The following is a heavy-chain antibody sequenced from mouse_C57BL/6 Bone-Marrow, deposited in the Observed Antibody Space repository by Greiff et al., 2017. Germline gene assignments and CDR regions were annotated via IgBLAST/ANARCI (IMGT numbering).Heavy chain of an antibody. Sequence: QVHVKQPGAELVKPGASVKLSCKASGYTFTSYWLPWVKQRPGQGLEWIGLIHPIIGSTNYNEKFKSKATLMVDTSSSTAYMQRSSLTADDSAVYYGARGGTDWGQGTTLTVSS. J-gene: IGHJ2*01. CDR1: GYTFTSYW. D-gene: IGHD3-3*01. V-gene: IGHV1-64*01. CDR3: ARGGTD. CDR2: IHPIIGST.